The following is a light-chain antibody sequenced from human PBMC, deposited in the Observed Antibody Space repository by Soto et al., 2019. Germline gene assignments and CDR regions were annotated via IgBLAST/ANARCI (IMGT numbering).Light chain of an antibody. Sequence: IVLTQSPATLSLWPGETAILSCRASQTVSSYLSWYQHKPGQAPRLLIYDASKRAPGIPARFSGSGSGTDFTLTISSREPEDFAVYYCQQCSTSITFGQGTRLEIE. CDR1: QTVSSY. V-gene: IGKV3-11*01. CDR3: QQCSTSIT. CDR2: DAS. J-gene: IGKJ5*01.